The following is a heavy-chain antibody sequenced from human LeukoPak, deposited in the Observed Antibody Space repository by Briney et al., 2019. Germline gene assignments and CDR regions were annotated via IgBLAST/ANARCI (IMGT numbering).Heavy chain of an antibody. CDR2: IYYRGST. CDR3: ARGASPYYYGSGSYETFDY. CDR1: GGSISSGGYY. Sequence: SETLSLTCTVSGGSISSGGYYWSWIRQHPGKGLEWIGYIYYRGSTYYNPSLKSRVTISVDTSKNQFSLKLSSVTAADTAVYYCARGASPYYYGSGSYETFDYWGQGTLVTVSS. V-gene: IGHV4-31*03. D-gene: IGHD3-10*01. J-gene: IGHJ4*02.